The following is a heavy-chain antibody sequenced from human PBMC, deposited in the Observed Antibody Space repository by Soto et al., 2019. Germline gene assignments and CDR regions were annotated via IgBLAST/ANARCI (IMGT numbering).Heavy chain of an antibody. Sequence: SGPTLVNPTQTLTLTCPVSVFSLSTTAVGVGWVRQPPGKSLEWLGLIYWNDEKRYSPSLKTRLTITKDASKNQVVLTMINMEPVDTATYSWGHWGYSSGGSAFWGQGSRVTVS. D-gene: IGHD6-19*01. V-gene: IGHV2-5*01. J-gene: IGHJ4*02. CDR3: GHWGYSSGGSAF. CDR1: VFSLSTTAVG. CDR2: IYWNDEK.